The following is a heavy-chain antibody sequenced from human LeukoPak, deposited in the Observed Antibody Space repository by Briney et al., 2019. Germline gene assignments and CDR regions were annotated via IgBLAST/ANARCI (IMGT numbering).Heavy chain of an antibody. CDR3: SMDLGAGLLSYYYYMDV. CDR2: ISAYNGNT. Sequence: ASVKVSCKASGYTFTSYGSSWVRQAPGQGLEWMGWISAYNGNTNYAQKLQGRVTMTTDTSTSTAYMELRCLTSDDTAVHYCSMDLGAGLLSYYYYMDVWGKGTTVTVSS. CDR1: GYTFTSYG. V-gene: IGHV1-18*01. J-gene: IGHJ6*03. D-gene: IGHD2/OR15-2a*01.